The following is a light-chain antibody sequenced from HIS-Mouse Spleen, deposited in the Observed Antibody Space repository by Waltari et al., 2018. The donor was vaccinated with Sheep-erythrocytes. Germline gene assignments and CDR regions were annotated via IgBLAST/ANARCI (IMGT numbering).Light chain of an antibody. CDR1: KLGDKY. J-gene: IGLJ2*01. CDR3: QAWDSSTEV. V-gene: IGLV3-1*01. Sequence: SYELTQPPSVSVSPGQTASITCSGDKLGDKYACWYQQKPGQSPVLVIYQDSKRPSGIPERFSGSNSGNTATLTISGTQAMDEADYYCQAWDSSTEVFGGGNK. CDR2: QDS.